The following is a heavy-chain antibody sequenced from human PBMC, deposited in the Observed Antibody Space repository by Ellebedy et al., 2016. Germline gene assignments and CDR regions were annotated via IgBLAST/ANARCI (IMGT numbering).Heavy chain of an antibody. V-gene: IGHV3-30*18. CDR1: GFTFSVNG. D-gene: IGHD6-13*01. J-gene: IGHJ4*02. CDR2: ISYDGSDK. Sequence: GGSLRLSCKGSGFTFSVNGMHWVRQAPGKGLEWVAIISYDGSDKKSADSVKGRFTISRDNSKNTVYLQMNSLRAEDTAMYYCAKDLLSAAPGPFDYWGQGTRVTVSS. CDR3: AKDLLSAAPGPFDY.